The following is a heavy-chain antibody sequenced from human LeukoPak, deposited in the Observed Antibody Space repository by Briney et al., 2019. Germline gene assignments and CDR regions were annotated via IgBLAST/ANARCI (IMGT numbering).Heavy chain of an antibody. V-gene: IGHV3-33*01. CDR1: GFTFSSYG. J-gene: IGHJ6*02. CDR3: ATTMADTAMAATDYYYYGMDV. CDR2: IWYDGSNK. Sequence: GGSLRLSCAASGFTFSSYGMHWVRQAPGKGLEWVAVIWYDGSNKYYADSVKGRFTISRDNSKNTLYLQMNSLRAEDTAVYYCATTMADTAMAATDYYYYGMDVWGQGTPVTVSS. D-gene: IGHD5-18*01.